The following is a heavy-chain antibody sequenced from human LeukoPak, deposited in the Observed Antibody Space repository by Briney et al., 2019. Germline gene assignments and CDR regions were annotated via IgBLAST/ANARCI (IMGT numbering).Heavy chain of an antibody. J-gene: IGHJ5*02. V-gene: IGHV1-2*02. CDR3: ATSEQWLVLDWFDP. Sequence: ASVTVSCTASGYTFTCYYMHWVRQAPGQGLEWMGWINPNSGGTNYAQKFQGRVTMTRDTSISTAYMELSRLRSDDTAVYYCATSEQWLVLDWFDPWGQGTLVTVSS. CDR1: GYTFTCYY. D-gene: IGHD6-19*01. CDR2: INPNSGGT.